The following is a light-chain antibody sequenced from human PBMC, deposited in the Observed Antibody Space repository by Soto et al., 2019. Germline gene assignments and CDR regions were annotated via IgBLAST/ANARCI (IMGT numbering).Light chain of an antibody. CDR1: QSISTY. V-gene: IGKV1-39*01. Sequence: DIQMTQSPSSLSASVGDRVTITCRASQSISTYLNWYQQKPGKAPKLLIYAASSLHSGVPSRFSGSGSATDFTLTISGLQTEDVATYYCQQSYNTPPYTFGQGTKLEIK. CDR3: QQSYNTPPYT. J-gene: IGKJ2*01. CDR2: AAS.